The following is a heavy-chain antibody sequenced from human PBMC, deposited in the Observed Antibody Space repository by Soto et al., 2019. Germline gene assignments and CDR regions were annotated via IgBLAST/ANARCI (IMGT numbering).Heavy chain of an antibody. CDR1: GYTFTSYG. J-gene: IGHJ4*02. Sequence: QVQLVQSGAEVKKPGASVKVSCKASGYTFTSYGISWVRQAPGQGLEWMGWINPYNGNTNYAQKLQGRVTMTTDTATNAAYMELRSLRSDDTAGYYGARDWFGIDYWGQGTLVTVSS. V-gene: IGHV1-18*01. CDR3: ARDWFGIDY. D-gene: IGHD3-16*01. CDR2: INPYNGNT.